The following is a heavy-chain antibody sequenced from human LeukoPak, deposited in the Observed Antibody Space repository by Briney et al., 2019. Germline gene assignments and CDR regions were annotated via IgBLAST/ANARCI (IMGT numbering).Heavy chain of an antibody. Sequence: GASVKVSCKASGYTFTSNYIHWVRQAPGQGLEWMGMIYPRDGSTSYAQEFQGRVTMTEDTSTDTAYMELSSLRSEDTAVYYCATGPLHYYDSSGYGYFDYWGQGTLVTVSS. CDR1: GYTFTSNY. D-gene: IGHD3-22*01. J-gene: IGHJ4*02. CDR3: ATGPLHYYDSSGYGYFDY. V-gene: IGHV1-46*01. CDR2: IYPRDGST.